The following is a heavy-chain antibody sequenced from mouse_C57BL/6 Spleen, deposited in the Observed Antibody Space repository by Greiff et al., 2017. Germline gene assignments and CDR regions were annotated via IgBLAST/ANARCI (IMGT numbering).Heavy chain of an antibody. CDR1: GFTFSDYY. V-gene: IGHV5-12*01. CDR2: ISNGGGST. D-gene: IGHD4-1*01. J-gene: IGHJ3*01. Sequence: DVKLVESGGGLVQPGGSLKLSCAASGFTFSDYYMYWVRQTPEKRLEWVAYISNGGGSTYYPDTVKGRFTISRDNAKNTLYLQMSRLKAEDTAMYYCARQNWDGAYWGQGTLVTVSA. CDR3: ARQNWDGAY.